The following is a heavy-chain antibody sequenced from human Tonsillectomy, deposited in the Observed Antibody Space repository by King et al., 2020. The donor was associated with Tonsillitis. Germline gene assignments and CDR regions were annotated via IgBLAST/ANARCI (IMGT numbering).Heavy chain of an antibody. CDR3: ARHHNFAADY. D-gene: IGHD1-1*01. Sequence: VQLVQSGAEVKKPGEALKISCKASGYSFTNYWIGWVRQIPGEGLEWIGIIYPGYSRTRNNPSFQGQVTISADKSTSTAYLQWNSLKASDTAIYYCARHHNFAADYWGQGTLVTVSS. CDR2: IYPGYSRT. CDR1: GYSFTNYW. J-gene: IGHJ4*02. V-gene: IGHV5-51*01.